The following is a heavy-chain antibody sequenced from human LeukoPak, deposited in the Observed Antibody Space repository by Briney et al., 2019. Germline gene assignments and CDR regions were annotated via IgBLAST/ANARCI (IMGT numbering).Heavy chain of an antibody. CDR1: GFTFSSYA. Sequence: GRSLRLSCAASGFTFSSYAMSWVRQAPGKGLEGVSAISGSGGSTYYADSVKGRFTISRDNSKNTLYLQMNSLRAEDTAVYYCAKPVAPIDEVSGWFGSLSGYFDYWGQGTLVTVSS. D-gene: IGHD6-19*01. V-gene: IGHV3-23*01. CDR2: ISGSGGST. CDR3: AKPVAPIDEVSGWFGSLSGYFDY. J-gene: IGHJ4*02.